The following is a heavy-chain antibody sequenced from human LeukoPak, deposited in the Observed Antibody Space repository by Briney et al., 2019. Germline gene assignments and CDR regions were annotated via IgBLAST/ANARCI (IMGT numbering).Heavy chain of an antibody. V-gene: IGHV4-30-2*01. CDR1: GGSISSGDYS. D-gene: IGHD3-16*01. CDR3: ASLRVPGDFDY. Sequence: PSETLSLTCAVSGGSISSGDYSWSWIRQPPGEGLEWIGYIYHSGNTYYNSSLKSRVTISVDTSKNQFSLRLTSVTAADTAVYYCASLRVPGDFDYWGQGTLVTVSS. J-gene: IGHJ4*02. CDR2: IYHSGNT.